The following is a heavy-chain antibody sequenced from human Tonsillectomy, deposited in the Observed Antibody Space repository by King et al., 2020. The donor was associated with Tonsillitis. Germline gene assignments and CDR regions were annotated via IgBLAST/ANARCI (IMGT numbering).Heavy chain of an antibody. V-gene: IGHV4-38-2*02. CDR3: ARDRGDILTGYYPRGWFDT. D-gene: IGHD3-9*01. CDR2: IYRSGDT. CDR1: GYSISSGYY. Sequence: VQLQESGPGLVKPSETLSLTCAVSGYSISSGYYWGWVRQSPGRGLEWIGTIYRSGDTYYNPSLKSRLLISVDTSKNQYSLNLTSVPAADTAVYYCARDRGDILTGYYPRGWFDTWGQGSLVTVAS. J-gene: IGHJ5*02.